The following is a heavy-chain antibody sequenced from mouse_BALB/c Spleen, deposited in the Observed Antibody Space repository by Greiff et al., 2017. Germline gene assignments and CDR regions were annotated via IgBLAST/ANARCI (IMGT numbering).Heavy chain of an antibody. CDR1: GFNIKDYY. CDR2: IDPENGDT. Sequence: DVQLQESGAELVRSGASVKLSCTASGFNIKDYYMHWVKQRPEQGLEWIGWIDPENGDTEYAPKFQGKATMTADTSSNTAYLQLSSLTSEDTAVYYCNPDYYGSSYGDAMDYWGQGTSVTVSS. J-gene: IGHJ4*01. D-gene: IGHD1-1*01. CDR3: NPDYYGSSYGDAMDY. V-gene: IGHV14-4*02.